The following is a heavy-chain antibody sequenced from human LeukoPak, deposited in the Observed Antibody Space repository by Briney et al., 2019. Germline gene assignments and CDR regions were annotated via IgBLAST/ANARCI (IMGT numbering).Heavy chain of an antibody. CDR3: ARDKSSSRLIGYYYYYMDV. D-gene: IGHD6-13*01. Sequence: SETLSLTCTVSGGSISSSSYYWGWIRQPPGKGLEWIGSIYYSGSTYYNPSLKSRVTISVDTSKNQFSLKLSSVTAADTAAYYCARDKSSSRLIGYYYYYMDVWGKGTTVTVSS. CDR2: IYYSGST. CDR1: GGSISSSSYY. V-gene: IGHV4-39*07. J-gene: IGHJ6*03.